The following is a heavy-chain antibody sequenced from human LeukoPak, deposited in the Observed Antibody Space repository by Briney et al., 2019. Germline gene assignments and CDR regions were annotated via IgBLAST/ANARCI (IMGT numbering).Heavy chain of an antibody. CDR3: ARDGVFRFEVGDVYYYYMDV. J-gene: IGHJ6*03. Sequence: ASVNVSFKSSGYIFTGYYIHGVRQSPGQGLKWMGWINPNSGYTKYAQKFQGRGTLTRDTSNNTVYMYLPRLIFDDKAMYYCARDGVFRFEVGDVYYYYMDVWGKGTTVIISS. CDR2: INPNSGYT. D-gene: IGHD2-21*02. V-gene: IGHV1-2*02. CDR1: GYIFTGYY.